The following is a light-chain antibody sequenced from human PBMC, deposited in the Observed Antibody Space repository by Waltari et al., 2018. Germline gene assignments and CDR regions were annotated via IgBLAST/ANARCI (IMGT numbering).Light chain of an antibody. CDR1: SSNLGNNA. J-gene: IGLJ2*01. CDR3: AAWDDSLSVVV. CDR2: YDD. Sequence: QSVLTQPPSVSEAPRQRVTISCSGSSSNLGNNAVNWYQQLPGKAPKLLIYYDDLLPSGVSDRFSGSKSGTSASLAISGLQSEDEADYYCAAWDDSLSVVVFGGGTKLTVL. V-gene: IGLV1-36*01.